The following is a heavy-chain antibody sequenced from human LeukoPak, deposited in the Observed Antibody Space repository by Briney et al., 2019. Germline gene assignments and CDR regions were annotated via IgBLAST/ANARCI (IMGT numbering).Heavy chain of an antibody. J-gene: IGHJ4*02. CDR3: ARGGGVLRGDPFDY. CDR1: GGSFSSGSFH. V-gene: IGHV4-61*09. Sequence: PSETLSLTCTVSGGSFSSGSFHWSWIRQPAGKGLEWIGHIYSSGSTIYNPSPKSRVTISVDTSKNQFSLKLSSVTAADTAVYYCARGGGVLRGDPFDYWGQGTLVTVSS. CDR2: IYSSGST. D-gene: IGHD4/OR15-4a*01.